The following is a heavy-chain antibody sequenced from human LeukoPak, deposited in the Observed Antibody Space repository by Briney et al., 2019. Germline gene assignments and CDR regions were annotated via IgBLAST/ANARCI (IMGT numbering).Heavy chain of an antibody. Sequence: SETLSLTCTVSGGSISSYYWSWIRQPPGKGLEWIGYIYYSGSTNYNPSLKSRVTISVDTSKNQFSLKLSSVTAADTAVYYCAKTVDTAMVDYYFDYWGQGTLVTVSS. CDR1: GGSISSYY. CDR2: IYYSGST. J-gene: IGHJ4*02. V-gene: IGHV4-59*01. CDR3: AKTVDTAMVDYYFDY. D-gene: IGHD5-18*01.